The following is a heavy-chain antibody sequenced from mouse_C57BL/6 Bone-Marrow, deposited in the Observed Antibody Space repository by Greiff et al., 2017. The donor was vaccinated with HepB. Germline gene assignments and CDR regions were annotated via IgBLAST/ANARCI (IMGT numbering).Heavy chain of an antibody. Sequence: EVNVVESGGGLVQSGRSLRLSCATSGFTFSDFYMEWVRQAPGKGLEWIAASRNKANDYTTEYSASVKGRFIVSRDTSQSILYLQMNALRAEDTAIYYCARDAPSYYYGSSYDWYFDVWGTGTTVTVSS. CDR3: ARDAPSYYYGSSYDWYFDV. J-gene: IGHJ1*03. CDR2: SRNKANDYTT. V-gene: IGHV7-1*01. D-gene: IGHD1-1*01. CDR1: GFTFSDFY.